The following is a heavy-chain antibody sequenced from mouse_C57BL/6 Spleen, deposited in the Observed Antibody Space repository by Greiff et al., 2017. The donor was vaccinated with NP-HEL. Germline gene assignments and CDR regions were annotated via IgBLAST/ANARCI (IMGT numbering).Heavy chain of an antibody. CDR2: IDPSDSYT. CDR3: ARGDRSWGFAY. CDR1: GYTFTSYW. D-gene: IGHD4-1*01. Sequence: VQLQQSGAELVMPGASVKLSCKASGYTFTSYWMHWVKQRPGQGLEWIGEIDPSDSYTNYNQKFKGKSTLTVDKSSSTAYMQLSSLTSEDSAVYCCARGDRSWGFAYWGQGTLVTVSA. J-gene: IGHJ3*01. V-gene: IGHV1-69*01.